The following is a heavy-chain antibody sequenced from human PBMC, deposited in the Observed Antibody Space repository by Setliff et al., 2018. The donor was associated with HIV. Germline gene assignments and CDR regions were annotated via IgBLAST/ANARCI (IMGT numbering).Heavy chain of an antibody. Sequence: ETLSLTCSVSGVSISSSRFYWAWIRQSPGKGLEWIGSVFSTGSLYYNPSLRGRITISIDASENHFTLRLTSVTAEDTALYFCARSFGNSWSGDRPHNYFDPWGQGTLVTVS. CDR1: GVSISSSRFY. D-gene: IGHD4-4*01. CDR2: VFSTGSL. V-gene: IGHV4-39*02. J-gene: IGHJ5*02. CDR3: ARSFGNSWSGDRPHNYFDP.